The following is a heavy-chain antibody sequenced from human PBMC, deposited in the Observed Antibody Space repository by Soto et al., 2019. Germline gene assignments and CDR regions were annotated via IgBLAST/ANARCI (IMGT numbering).Heavy chain of an antibody. CDR3: ARGPYDYVWGSDPPHFDY. CDR2: ISSSGSTI. V-gene: IGHV3-11*01. D-gene: IGHD3-16*02. J-gene: IGHJ4*02. CDR1: GFTFSDYY. Sequence: PGGSLRLSCAASGFTFSDYYRSWIRQAPGKGLEWVSYISSSGSTIYYADSVKGRFTISRDNAKNSLYLQMNSLRAEDTAVYYCARGPYDYVWGSDPPHFDYWGQGTLVTVSS.